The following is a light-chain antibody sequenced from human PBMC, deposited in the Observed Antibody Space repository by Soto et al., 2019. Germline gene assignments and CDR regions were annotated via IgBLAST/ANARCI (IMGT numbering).Light chain of an antibody. CDR1: SSDVGNYIY. J-gene: IGLJ1*01. Sequence: QSALTQPASVSGSPGQSITISCTGTSSDVGNYIYVSWYQQHPGKAPKLVIYEGTKRPSGVSNRFSGSKSGNTASLTISGLQGEDGADYYCCSYAGSNTYIFGTGTKVTVL. CDR2: EGT. V-gene: IGLV2-23*01. CDR3: CSYAGSNTYI.